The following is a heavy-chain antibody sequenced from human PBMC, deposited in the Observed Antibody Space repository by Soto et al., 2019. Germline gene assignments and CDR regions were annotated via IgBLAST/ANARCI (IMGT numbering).Heavy chain of an antibody. CDR1: GGSISGSY. D-gene: IGHD6-19*01. CDR2: VYYTGST. J-gene: IGHJ4*02. CDR3: ARSVAVPGAHIDY. Sequence: SETLSLTCSVAGGSISGSYWSWIRQSPGKGLEWLGYVYYTGSTNYSPSLRSRVSISVDTSKNEFSLRLSSVTAADTAVYFCARSVAVPGAHIDYWGQGTQVTVSS. V-gene: IGHV4-59*01.